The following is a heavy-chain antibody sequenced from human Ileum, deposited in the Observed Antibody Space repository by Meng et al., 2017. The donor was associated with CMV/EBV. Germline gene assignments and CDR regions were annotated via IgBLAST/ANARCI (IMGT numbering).Heavy chain of an antibody. D-gene: IGHD3-10*01. CDR3: ARGGLLWFGASNGFDP. V-gene: IGHV3-48*04. J-gene: IGHJ5*02. Sequence: GGSLRLSCAASGFTFSSYSMNWVRQAPGKGLEWVSYISSSSSTIYYADSVKGRFTISRDNAKNSLYLQMNSLRAEDTAVYYCARGGLLWFGASNGFDPWGQATLVTVSS. CDR1: GFTFSSYS. CDR2: ISSSSSTI.